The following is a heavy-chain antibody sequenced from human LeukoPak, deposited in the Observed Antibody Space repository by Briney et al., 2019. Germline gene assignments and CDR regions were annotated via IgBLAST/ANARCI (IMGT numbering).Heavy chain of an antibody. J-gene: IGHJ4*02. CDR3: AKGGDGYNYYFDY. CDR2: ISGSGGSI. CDR1: EFTFSDYA. Sequence: PGGSLRLSCAASEFTFSDYAMSWVRQAPGKGLEWVSGISGSGGSIRYADSVKGRFIISRDNSKNTLYLQMNSLRAEDTAVYYCAKGGDGYNYYFDYWGQETLVTVSS. V-gene: IGHV3-23*01. D-gene: IGHD5-24*01.